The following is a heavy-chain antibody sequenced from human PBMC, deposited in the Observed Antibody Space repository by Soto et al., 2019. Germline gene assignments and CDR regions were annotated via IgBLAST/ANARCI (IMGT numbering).Heavy chain of an antibody. D-gene: IGHD3-16*02. CDR2: IVPSLDTT. Sequence: QVHLVQSGTEVKKPGSSVKVSCKASGGTFSSSGFSWVRQAPGQGLEWMGMIVPSLDTTNYAQKFQARVTITADEVTSTADMELRSLRSEDTAVYYCARWPQPRYTADPYAVDVGGHGTRVSVSS. V-gene: IGHV1-69*11. CDR3: ARWPQPRYTADPYAVDV. CDR1: GGTFSSSG. J-gene: IGHJ6*02.